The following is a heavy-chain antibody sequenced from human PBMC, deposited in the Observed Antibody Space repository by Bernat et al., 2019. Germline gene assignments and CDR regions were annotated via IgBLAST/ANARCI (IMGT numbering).Heavy chain of an antibody. CDR3: ARRTRFNTWGYYYYYMDV. D-gene: IGHD1-26*01. Sequence: EVQLVQSGAEVKKPGESLKISCKGSGYSFTSYWIGWVRQMPGKGLEWMGIIYPGDSDTRYSPSFQGQVTISADKSISTAYLQWSSLKASDTAMYYCARRTRFNTWGYYYYYMDVWGKGTTVTVSS. V-gene: IGHV5-51*01. CDR1: GYSFTSYW. CDR2: IYPGDSDT. J-gene: IGHJ6*03.